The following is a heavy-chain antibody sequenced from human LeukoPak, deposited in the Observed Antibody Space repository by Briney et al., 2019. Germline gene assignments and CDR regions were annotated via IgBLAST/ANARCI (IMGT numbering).Heavy chain of an antibody. D-gene: IGHD6-13*01. CDR1: GYSFTSYW. CDR2: MYPRDSDI. V-gene: IGHV5-51*01. J-gene: IGHJ4*02. CDR3: ARGARAAAGSGVYYFDN. Sequence: GESLKISCKVSGYSFTSYWIGWVRQMPGKGLEWMGVMYPRDSDISYSPSFQGQVTISADKSISIAYLQWSSLKASDTAMYYCARGARAAAGSGVYYFDNWGQGTLVSVSS.